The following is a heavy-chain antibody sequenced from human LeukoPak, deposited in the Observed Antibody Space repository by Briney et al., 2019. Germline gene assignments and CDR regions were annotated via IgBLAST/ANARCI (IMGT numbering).Heavy chain of an antibody. Sequence: GGSLRLSCAASGFTFSSSAMSWVRQAPGKGLKWVSAISGSGGSSYYADSVKGRFTISRDNSKNTLYLQMNSLRAEDTAVYYCAKYISGYSGYDTPLFDYWGQGTLVTVSS. V-gene: IGHV3-23*01. CDR3: AKYISGYSGYDTPLFDY. J-gene: IGHJ4*02. CDR1: GFTFSSSA. D-gene: IGHD5-12*01. CDR2: ISGSGGSS.